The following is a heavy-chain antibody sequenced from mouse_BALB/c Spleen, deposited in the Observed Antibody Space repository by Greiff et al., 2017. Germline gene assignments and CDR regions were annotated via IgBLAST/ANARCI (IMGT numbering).Heavy chain of an antibody. D-gene: IGHD3-1*01. CDR3: ARDQGLRVYYAMDY. V-gene: IGHV2-9*02. CDR1: GFSLTSYG. J-gene: IGHJ4*01. Sequence: VQLQQSGPGLVAPSQSLSITCTVSGFSLTSYGIHWVRQPPGKGLEWLGVIWAGGSTNYNSALMSRLSISKDNSKSQVFLKMNSLQTDDTAMYYCARDQGLRVYYAMDYWGQGTSVTVSS. CDR2: IWAGGST.